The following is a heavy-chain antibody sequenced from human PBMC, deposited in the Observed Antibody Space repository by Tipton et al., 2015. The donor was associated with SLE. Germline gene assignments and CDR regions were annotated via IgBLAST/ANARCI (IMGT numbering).Heavy chain of an antibody. CDR3: VKSVVVVSPRDYYYYMDV. J-gene: IGHJ6*03. CDR1: GGPITSYH. D-gene: IGHD2-15*01. V-gene: IGHV4-59*08. CDR2: VYYSGSA. Sequence: TLSLTCTVSGGPITSYHWSWIRQPPGKEPEWIGNVYYSGSANYNPSLRSRVTISVDTSKNQFSLRLSSVTAADTGVYYCVKSVVVVSPRDYYYYMDVWGKGTTVTV.